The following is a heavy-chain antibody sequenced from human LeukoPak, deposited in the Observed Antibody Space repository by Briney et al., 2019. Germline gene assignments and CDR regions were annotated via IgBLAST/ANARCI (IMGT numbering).Heavy chain of an antibody. CDR2: ISAYNGNT. CDR1: GHTFTSYG. V-gene: IGHV1-18*01. D-gene: IGHD3-22*01. Sequence: ASVKVSCKASGHTFTSYGISWVRQAPGQGLEWMGWISAYNGNTNYAQKLQGRVTMTTDTSTSTAYMELRSLRSEDTAVYYCATDLGNYYDSSGYYFLRDYWGQGTLVTVSS. CDR3: ATDLGNYYDSSGYYFLRDY. J-gene: IGHJ4*02.